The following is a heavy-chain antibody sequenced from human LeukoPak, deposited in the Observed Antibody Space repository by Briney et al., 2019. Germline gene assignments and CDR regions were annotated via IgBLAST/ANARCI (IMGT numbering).Heavy chain of an antibody. J-gene: IGHJ2*01. V-gene: IGHV4-4*07. CDR2: IYPSGST. D-gene: IGHD2-2*01. CDR3: ARVGYCSSTSCYVRYFDL. Sequence: SETLSLTCTVSGGSISSYYWSWIRQPAGKGPGWFGRIYPSGSTNYNPSLKSRVTMSVDTSKNQFSLKLSSVTAADTAVYYCARVGYCSSTSCYVRYFDLWGRGTLVTVSS. CDR1: GGSISSYY.